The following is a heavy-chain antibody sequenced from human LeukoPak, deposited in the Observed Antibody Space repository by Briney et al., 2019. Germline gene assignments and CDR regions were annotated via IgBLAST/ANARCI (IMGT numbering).Heavy chain of an antibody. J-gene: IGHJ3*02. CDR1: GFTFSSYS. CDR3: ARDSPPSGRITTFGVVRSDAFDI. CDR2: ISSSSNTI. Sequence: GGSLRLSCAASGFTFSSYSMNWVRQAPGKGLEWVSYISSSSNTIYYADSVKGRFTISRDNAKNSLYLQMNSLRAEDTAVYHCARDSPPSGRITTFGVVRSDAFDIWGQGTMVTVSS. D-gene: IGHD3-3*01. V-gene: IGHV3-48*01.